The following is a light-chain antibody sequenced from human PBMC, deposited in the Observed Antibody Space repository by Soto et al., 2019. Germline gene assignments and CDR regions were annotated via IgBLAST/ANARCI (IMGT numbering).Light chain of an antibody. J-gene: IGLJ3*02. CDR1: SSDVGAYNY. Sequence: QSALTQPASVSGPPGQSITISCTGTSSDVGAYNYVSWYQQYPGKAPKLMIYEVNTRPSGVSNRFSGSKSGNTASLAISGLQAGDEADYYCCSFTSSNTWVFGGGTKVTVL. CDR2: EVN. CDR3: CSFTSSNTWV. V-gene: IGLV2-14*01.